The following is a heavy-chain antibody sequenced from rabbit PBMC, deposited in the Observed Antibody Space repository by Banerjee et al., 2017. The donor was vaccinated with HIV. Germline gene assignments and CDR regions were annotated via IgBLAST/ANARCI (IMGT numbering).Heavy chain of an antibody. D-gene: IGHD6-1*01. CDR3: ARDKVSYYTFGRAGYTYINL. CDR1: GFDFSSYY. CDR2: IDPVFGST. V-gene: IGHV1S7*01. J-gene: IGHJ4*01. Sequence: QLKESGGGLVQPGGSLKLSCKASGFDFSSYYMTWVRQAPGKGLEWIGYIDPVFGSTYYASWVNGRFSISRENTQNTVSLQLNSLTAADTATYFCARDKVSYYTFGRAGYTYINLWGPGTLVTVS.